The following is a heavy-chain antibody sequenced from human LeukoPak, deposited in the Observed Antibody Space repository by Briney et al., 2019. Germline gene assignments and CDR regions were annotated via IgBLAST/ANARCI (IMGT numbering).Heavy chain of an antibody. CDR1: GFTFSSYW. CDR2: INRDGSTT. Sequence: PGGSLRLSCAASGFTFSSYWMHWVRQAPGKGLVWVSRINRDGSTTNYADSVKGRFTVSRDNAKNTLNLQMNSLRAEDTAVYYCARDKKSGESSEIDYWGQGTLVTVSS. D-gene: IGHD3-10*01. J-gene: IGHJ4*02. CDR3: ARDKKSGESSEIDY. V-gene: IGHV3-74*01.